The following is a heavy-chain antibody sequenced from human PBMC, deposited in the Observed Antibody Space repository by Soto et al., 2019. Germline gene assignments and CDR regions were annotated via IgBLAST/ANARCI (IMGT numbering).Heavy chain of an antibody. V-gene: IGHV1-46*03. J-gene: IGHJ3*01. CDR1: GYTFASYY. CDR2: INPSGGST. CDR3: ARDVVDSGYEGP. D-gene: IGHD5-12*01. Sequence: ASVKVSCKASGYTFASYYRRWVRQAPGQGLEWMGIINPSGGSTSYAQKFQGRVTMTRDTSTSTVYMELSSLRSEDTAVYYCARDVVDSGYEGPWGQGTMVTVSS.